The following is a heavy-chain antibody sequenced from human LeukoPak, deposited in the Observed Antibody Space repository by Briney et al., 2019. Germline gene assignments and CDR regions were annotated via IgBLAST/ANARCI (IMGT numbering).Heavy chain of an antibody. V-gene: IGHV3-7*01. Sequence: GGSLRLSCAASGFTFSSYWMSWVRQAPGKGPAWVANINQGGSAKYYVDSVKGRFTISRDNAKNSLYLQMNSLRAEDTAVYYCTRDEDYGDSHWGQGTLVTVSS. CDR1: GFTFSSYW. D-gene: IGHD4-17*01. J-gene: IGHJ4*02. CDR3: TRDEDYGDSH. CDR2: INQGGSAK.